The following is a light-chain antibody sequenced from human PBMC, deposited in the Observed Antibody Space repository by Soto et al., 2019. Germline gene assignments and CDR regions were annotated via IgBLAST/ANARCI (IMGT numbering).Light chain of an antibody. V-gene: IGKV3-15*01. CDR3: QHYNNWPPRT. Sequence: EIVMTQSPATLSVSPGERATLSCRASQSVSSNLAWYQQKPGQAPRLLINGASTRDTGIPARFSGSGSGTEFTLTISSLQSEDFAVYYCQHYNNWPPRTFGQGTKVEIK. J-gene: IGKJ1*01. CDR1: QSVSSN. CDR2: GAS.